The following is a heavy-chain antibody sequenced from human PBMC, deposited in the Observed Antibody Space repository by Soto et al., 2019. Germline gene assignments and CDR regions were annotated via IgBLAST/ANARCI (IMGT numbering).Heavy chain of an antibody. Sequence: SXTLSHTCTVSGGSVRSGSYYWIWLRQPPGKGLEWIGYIYYSGSTNYNPSLKSRVTISVDTSKNQFSLKLSSVTAADTAVYYCARVGGSGSSYFDYWGQGTLVTVSS. J-gene: IGHJ4*02. CDR3: ARVGGSGSSYFDY. CDR1: GGSVRSGSYY. CDR2: IYYSGST. D-gene: IGHD3-10*01. V-gene: IGHV4-61*01.